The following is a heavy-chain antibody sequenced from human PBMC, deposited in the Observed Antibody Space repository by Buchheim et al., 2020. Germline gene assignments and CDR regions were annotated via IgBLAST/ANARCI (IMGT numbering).Heavy chain of an antibody. Sequence: QVQLVESGGGVVQPGRSLRLSCAVSGLTFSTYGMHWVRQAPGKGLEWVAVISYDGVTKYYADSVKGRFTISRDNSKSTMFLQMNSLRAEDTAVYYCAKDHHFQDANYYFDFWGQGT. CDR1: GLTFSTYG. D-gene: IGHD4/OR15-4a*01. CDR3: AKDHHFQDANYYFDF. CDR2: ISYDGVTK. J-gene: IGHJ4*02. V-gene: IGHV3-30*18.